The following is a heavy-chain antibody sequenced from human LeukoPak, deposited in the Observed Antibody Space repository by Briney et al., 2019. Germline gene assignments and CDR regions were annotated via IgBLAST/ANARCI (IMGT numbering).Heavy chain of an antibody. CDR1: GFTFSSYS. V-gene: IGHV3-21*04. CDR3: AKDIDAYNQYYFDY. D-gene: IGHD5-24*01. J-gene: IGHJ4*02. Sequence: GGSLRLSCAASGFTFSSYSMNWVRQAPGKGLEWVSSISSSSSYIYYADSVKGRFTISRDNSKNTLYLQMNSLRAEDTAVYYCAKDIDAYNQYYFDYWGQGTLVTVSS. CDR2: ISSSSSYI.